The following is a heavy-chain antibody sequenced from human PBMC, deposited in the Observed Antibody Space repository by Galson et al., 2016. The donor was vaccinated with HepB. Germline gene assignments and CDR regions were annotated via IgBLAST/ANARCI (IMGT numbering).Heavy chain of an antibody. CDR2: TYYRSKWYN. Sequence: CAISGDSVSSNSAAWNWFRQSTSRGLEWLGRTYYRSKWYNDYRLSLKTRININADTSRNEVSLQLKSGTLEGTAVYYCARARSRGWSDAFDYWGQGTLVTISS. D-gene: IGHD6-19*01. CDR1: GDSVSSNSAA. J-gene: IGHJ4*02. V-gene: IGHV6-1*01. CDR3: ARARSRGWSDAFDY.